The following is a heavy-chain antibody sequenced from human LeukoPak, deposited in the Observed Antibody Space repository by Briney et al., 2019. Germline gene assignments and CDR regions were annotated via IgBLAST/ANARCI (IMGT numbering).Heavy chain of an antibody. V-gene: IGHV1-46*01. Sequence: GASVKVSCKASGYTFTSNYIHWVRQAPGQGLEWMGMIYPRDGSTSYAQKFQGRVTMTRDTSTSTVYMELSSLRSEDTAVYYCARDVISGYNRGSEYWGQGTLVTVSS. CDR2: IYPRDGST. D-gene: IGHD5-12*01. CDR3: ARDVISGYNRGSEY. CDR1: GYTFTSNY. J-gene: IGHJ4*02.